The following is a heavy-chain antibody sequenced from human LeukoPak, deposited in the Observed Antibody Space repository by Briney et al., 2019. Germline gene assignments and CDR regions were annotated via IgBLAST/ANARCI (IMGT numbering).Heavy chain of an antibody. J-gene: IGHJ4*02. D-gene: IGHD3-22*01. CDR2: ISVRSNYR. CDR1: GYTFSDFS. CDR3: VRLRRNSDRSGFYYYYDY. Sequence: GGSLRLSCAASGYTFSDFSVNWVRQAPGKGLEWVSSISVRSNYRYYADAVRGRFSISRDDARNSLYLQMNSLRAEDTAVYYCVRLRRNSDRSGFYYYYDYWGQGTLVTVSS. V-gene: IGHV3-21*01.